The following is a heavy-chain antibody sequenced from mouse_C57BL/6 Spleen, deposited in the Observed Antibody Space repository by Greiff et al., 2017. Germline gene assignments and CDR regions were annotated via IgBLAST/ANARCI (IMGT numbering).Heavy chain of an antibody. CDR3: AIPYNGRHYAMDY. CDR2: IYPGDGDT. J-gene: IGHJ4*01. Sequence: QVQLKESGPELVKPGASVKISCKASGYAFSSSWMNWVKQRPGKGLEWIGRIYPGDGDTNYNGKFKGKATLSADQSSSTVYLQLSSLTSEDSAVYVWAIPYNGRHYAMDYWGQGASVTVSA. V-gene: IGHV1-82*01. D-gene: IGHD1-1*01. CDR1: GYAFSSSW.